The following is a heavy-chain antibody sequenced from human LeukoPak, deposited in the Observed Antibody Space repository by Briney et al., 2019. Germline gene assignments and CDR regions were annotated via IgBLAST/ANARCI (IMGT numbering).Heavy chain of an antibody. CDR3: TTIRPGY. J-gene: IGHJ4*02. Sequence: GGSLRLSCAVSGLTFSSYWIHWVRQVPGKGLVWVSRTKDGGTTTDYADSVKGRFTISRDDAKNTLYLQMNNLRAQDPAVFYFTTIRPGYWGQGTLVT. CDR1: GLTFSSYW. CDR2: TKDGGTTT. D-gene: IGHD5-12*01. V-gene: IGHV3-74*01.